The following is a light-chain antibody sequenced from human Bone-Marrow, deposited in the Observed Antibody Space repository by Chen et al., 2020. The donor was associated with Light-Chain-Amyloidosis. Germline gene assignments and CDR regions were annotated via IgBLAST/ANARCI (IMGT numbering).Light chain of an antibody. CDR3: TSYTSSSTLV. CDR2: DVR. V-gene: IGLV2-14*03. CDR1: SSYVGDHNH. Sequence: QPPPPQPASVSASPGQSLTLSCTAASSYVGDHNHVSWYQQHPGKAPKLLIYDVRNRPSGVSNRFSGSKSGNTASLTSSGLQAEDEADYYCTSYTSSSTLVFGGGTKLTVL. J-gene: IGLJ3*02.